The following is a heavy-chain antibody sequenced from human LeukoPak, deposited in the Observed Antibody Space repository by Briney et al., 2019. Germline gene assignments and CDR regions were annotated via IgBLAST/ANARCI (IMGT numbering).Heavy chain of an antibody. CDR3: ASLTRYSGSTDV. V-gene: IGHV1-69*13. CDR2: IIPIFGTA. CDR1: GGTFSSYA. D-gene: IGHD2-21*01. Sequence: SVKVSCKASGGTFSSYAIIWVRQAPGQGLEWMGGIIPIFGTANYAQKFQGRVTITADESTSTAYMELSSLRSEDTAVYYCASLTRYSGSTDVWGKGTTVTVSS. J-gene: IGHJ6*04.